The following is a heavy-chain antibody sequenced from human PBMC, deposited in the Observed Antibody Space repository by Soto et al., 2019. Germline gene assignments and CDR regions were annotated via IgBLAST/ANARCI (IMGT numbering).Heavy chain of an antibody. V-gene: IGHV4-34*01. Sequence: SETLSLTCAVYGGSFSGYYWSWIRQPPGKGLEWIGEINHSGSTNYNPSLKSRVTISVDTSKNQFSLKLSSVTAADMAVYYCARSEYSGYEPFDYWGQGTLVTVS. CDR3: ARSEYSGYEPFDY. CDR2: INHSGST. CDR1: GGSFSGYY. J-gene: IGHJ4*02. D-gene: IGHD5-12*01.